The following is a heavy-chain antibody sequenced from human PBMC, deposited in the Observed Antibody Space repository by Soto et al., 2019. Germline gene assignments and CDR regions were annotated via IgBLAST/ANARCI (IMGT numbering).Heavy chain of an antibody. Sequence: SETLSLTCTVSGGSISSGDYYWTWIRQLPGKGLEWIGYIYYTGATYYNPSLKSRLTLSVDTSKNQFSLKLSSVTAADTAVYYCARESIAARMYIPWGQGTLVTVSS. V-gene: IGHV4-30-4*08. CDR2: IYYTGAT. CDR3: ARESIAARMYIP. J-gene: IGHJ5*02. CDR1: GGSISSGDYY. D-gene: IGHD6-6*01.